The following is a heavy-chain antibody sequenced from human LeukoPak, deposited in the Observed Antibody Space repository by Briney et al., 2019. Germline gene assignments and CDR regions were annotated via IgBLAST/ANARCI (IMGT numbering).Heavy chain of an antibody. CDR2: ISSSSSYM. CDR1: GFTFSSYT. D-gene: IGHD5-12*01. J-gene: IGHJ5*02. V-gene: IGHV3-21*06. Sequence: GGSLSLSCAASGFTFSSYTQNWVGQAPGKGLEWVSSISSSSSYMYYADSVKGRFTISRDNAKNSLYLQMNSLRAEDTAVYYCARDRGYQMVDPWGQGTLVTVSS. CDR3: ARDRGYQMVDP.